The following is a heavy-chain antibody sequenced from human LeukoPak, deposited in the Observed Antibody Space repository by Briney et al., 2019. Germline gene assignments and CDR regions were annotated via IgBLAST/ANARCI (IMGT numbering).Heavy chain of an antibody. Sequence: GASVKVSCKASGYTFTSYYMHWVRQAPGQGLEWMGIINPSGGSTSYAQKFQGRVTMTRDMSTSTVYMELSSLRSEDTAVYYCAREVGYYYGSGSSSERYNWFDPWGQGTLVTVSS. CDR1: GYTFTSYY. D-gene: IGHD3-10*01. CDR2: INPSGGST. V-gene: IGHV1-46*01. CDR3: AREVGYYYGSGSSSERYNWFDP. J-gene: IGHJ5*02.